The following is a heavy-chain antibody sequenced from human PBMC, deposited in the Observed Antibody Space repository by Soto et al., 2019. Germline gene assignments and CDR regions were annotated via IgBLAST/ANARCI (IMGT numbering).Heavy chain of an antibody. J-gene: IGHJ4*02. V-gene: IGHV1-69*13. D-gene: IGHD3-9*01. CDR3: ARGPHHYDILTGYYNRYFDY. Sequence: GASVKVSCKASGGTFSSYAISWVRQAPGQGLEWMGGIIPIFGTANYAQKFQGRVTITADESTSTAYMELSSLRSEDTAVYYCARGPHHYDILTGYYNRYFDYWGQGTLVTVSS. CDR2: IIPIFGTA. CDR1: GGTFSSYA.